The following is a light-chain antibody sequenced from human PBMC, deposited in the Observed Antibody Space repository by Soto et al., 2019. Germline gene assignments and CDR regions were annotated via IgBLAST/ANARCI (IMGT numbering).Light chain of an antibody. Sequence: DIQMTQSPSTLSASVGDRVTITCRASQSTSTWLAWYQQRPGKTPKLLISEASKLESGVPSRFSGSGSGTDFTLTISSLQPDDFATYYCQQYINYPYAFGQGTKVEIK. CDR3: QQYINYPYA. CDR1: QSTSTW. V-gene: IGKV1-5*03. CDR2: EAS. J-gene: IGKJ1*01.